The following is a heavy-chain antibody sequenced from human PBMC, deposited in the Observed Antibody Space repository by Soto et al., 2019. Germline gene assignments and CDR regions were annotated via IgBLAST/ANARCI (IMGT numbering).Heavy chain of an antibody. D-gene: IGHD1-20*01. J-gene: IGHJ4*02. V-gene: IGHV1-3*01. Sequence: GASVKVSCKASGYTFTSYAMHWVRQAPGQRLEWMGWINAGNGNTKYSQKFQGRVTITRDTSASTAYMELSSLRSEDTAVYYCARVLRPITGTAPYDYWGQGTLVTVSS. CDR2: INAGNGNT. CDR3: ARVLRPITGTAPYDY. CDR1: GYTFTSYA.